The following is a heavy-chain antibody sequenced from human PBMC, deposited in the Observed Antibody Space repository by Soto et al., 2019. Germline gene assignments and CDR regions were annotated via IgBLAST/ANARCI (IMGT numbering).Heavy chain of an antibody. CDR2: IFWRGGGT. Sequence: EGHLVQSGGGVVQPGKSLRLSCVASGFTFHDYAMHWVRQAPGKGLEWVSGIFWRGGGTGYSDSVQGRFTTTRDTTENSLYLQMDNLRTDDTGVYYCLKDTTPGGGDSWGQGTLVTVSS. D-gene: IGHD2-15*01. J-gene: IGHJ4*02. CDR3: LKDTTPGGGDS. CDR1: GFTFHDYA. V-gene: IGHV3-9*01.